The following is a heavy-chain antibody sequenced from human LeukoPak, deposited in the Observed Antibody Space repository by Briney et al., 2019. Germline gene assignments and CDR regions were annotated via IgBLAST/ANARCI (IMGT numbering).Heavy chain of an antibody. Sequence: GASVKVSCKASGYTFTTYDINWVRQATGQGLEWMGWMNPNSGNTGRAQKFQGRVTMTRNTSISTAYMELSSLRSEDTAVYYCARGPNKSDGGNSGSAWFGPWGQGTLVTVSS. V-gene: IGHV1-8*01. CDR3: ARGPNKSDGGNSGSAWFGP. CDR1: GYTFTTYD. J-gene: IGHJ5*02. CDR2: MNPNSGNT. D-gene: IGHD4-23*01.